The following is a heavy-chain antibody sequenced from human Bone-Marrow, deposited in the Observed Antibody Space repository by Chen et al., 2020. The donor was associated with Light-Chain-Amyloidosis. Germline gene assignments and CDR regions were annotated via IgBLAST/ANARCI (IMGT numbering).Heavy chain of an antibody. V-gene: IGHV1-24*01. D-gene: IGHD1-1*01. CDR1: GYTLTELS. Sequence: QVQLVQSGAEVVKPGASVKGSCKVSGYTLTELSIHWVRQAPGKGLEWMGRFDPEDGKTIYAQRCPGPVTMTCDTSTDSVSVGVSTVNCADTAAPYWATTKKGLGGGNHFFAMDVCCNGTTLTGSS. CDR3: ATTKKGLGGGNHFFAMDV. J-gene: IGHJ6*04. CDR2: FDPEDGKT.